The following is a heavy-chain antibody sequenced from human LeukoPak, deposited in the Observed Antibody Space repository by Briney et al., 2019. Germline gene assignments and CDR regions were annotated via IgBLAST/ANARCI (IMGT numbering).Heavy chain of an antibody. J-gene: IGHJ4*02. CDR3: ARAEQYQLLLH. Sequence: ASVKVSCKASGYTFTSYGITWVRQAPGQGLEWMGWISAYNGNTNYTQKLQGRVTMTTDTSTSTAYLDLRSLRSDDTAVYYCARAEQYQLLLHWGQGTLVTVSS. CDR2: ISAYNGNT. CDR1: GYTFTSYG. V-gene: IGHV1-18*01. D-gene: IGHD2-2*01.